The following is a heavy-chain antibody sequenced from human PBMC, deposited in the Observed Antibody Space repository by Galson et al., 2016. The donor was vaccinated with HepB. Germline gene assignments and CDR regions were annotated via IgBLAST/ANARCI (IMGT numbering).Heavy chain of an antibody. Sequence: SVKVSCKASGFSLTGYGISWVRQVPGQGLEWMGWITAFNGFRRESPDFYGRLTLTTDTSTRTAYMELRTLRSDDTAVYYCARGRGMLALAENDYWGQGTLVTVSS. CDR1: GFSLTGYG. J-gene: IGHJ4*02. D-gene: IGHD3-16*01. CDR2: ITAFNGFR. V-gene: IGHV1-18*01. CDR3: ARGRGMLALAENDY.